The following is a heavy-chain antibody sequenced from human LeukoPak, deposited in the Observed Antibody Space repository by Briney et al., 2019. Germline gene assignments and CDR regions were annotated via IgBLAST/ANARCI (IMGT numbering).Heavy chain of an antibody. CDR1: GFTFSDYW. D-gene: IGHD2-15*01. J-gene: IGHJ4*02. V-gene: IGHV3-7*01. CDR3: ARISCSRSSCYGVYDY. CDR2: IRQDGSEK. Sequence: PGGSLRLSCAASGFTFSDYWMTWVRQAPGKGLERVANIRQDGSEKYHVDSVNGRFTISRDNAKNSVYLQMNSLRAEDTAVYYCARISCSRSSCYGVYDYWGQGSLVTVSS.